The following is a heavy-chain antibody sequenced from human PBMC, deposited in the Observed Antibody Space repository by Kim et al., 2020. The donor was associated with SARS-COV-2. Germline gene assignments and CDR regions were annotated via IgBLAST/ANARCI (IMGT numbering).Heavy chain of an antibody. J-gene: IGHJ6*03. CDR3: ARSRRPYEYIDV. V-gene: IGHV3-49*04. Sequence: GGSLRLSCTASGFTFSDYYMTWVRLAPGKGLEWVGLIRTNTYGGTREYAPSVKDRFTVSRDDSNSVAYLQLNSLRSEDTAVYYCARSRRPYEYIDVWGKG. CDR2: IRTNTYGGTR. D-gene: IGHD3-16*01. CDR1: GFTFSDYY.